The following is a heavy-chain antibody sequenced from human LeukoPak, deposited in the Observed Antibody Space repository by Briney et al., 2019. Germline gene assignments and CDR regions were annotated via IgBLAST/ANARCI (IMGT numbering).Heavy chain of an antibody. D-gene: IGHD2-21*02. J-gene: IGHJ4*02. CDR2: MNPNSGST. Sequence: RASVKVSCKASGYTFTTYDINWVRQAPGQGLEWMGWMNPNSGSTGYAQKFQGRVTFSRDTFMSTAFMELSSLTSEDTAVYYCARDRLLIRDSRGGFDYWGQGTLVTVSS. CDR3: ARDRLLIRDSRGGFDY. V-gene: IGHV1-8*03. CDR1: GYTFTTYD.